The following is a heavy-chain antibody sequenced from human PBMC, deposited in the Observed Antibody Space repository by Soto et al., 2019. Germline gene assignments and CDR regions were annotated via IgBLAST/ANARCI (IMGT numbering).Heavy chain of an antibody. J-gene: IGHJ4*02. Sequence: QVQLVQSGAEVKKPGSSVKVSCKASGGTFSSYAISWVRQAPGQGLEWMGGIIPIFGTANYAQKFQGRVTITADKSTSTAYMELSSLISEDTAVYYCASPTEPTAMVPLDYWGQGTLVTVSS. V-gene: IGHV1-69*06. D-gene: IGHD5-18*01. CDR1: GGTFSSYA. CDR2: IIPIFGTA. CDR3: ASPTEPTAMVPLDY.